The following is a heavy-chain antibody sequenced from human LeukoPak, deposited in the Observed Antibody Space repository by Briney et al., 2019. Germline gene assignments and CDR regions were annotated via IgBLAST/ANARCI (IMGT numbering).Heavy chain of an antibody. V-gene: IGHV3-30*02. J-gene: IGHJ6*03. CDR1: LFTFRNYG. Sequence: PRGSPRLSCATSLFTFRNYGMHWVRHATGQGLEWVSFMWSDGNNRIYADSVKGRFTISRGNSKNMLYLQMDSRRPEDTAVYYCAKDPGASVSGFHMDVWGKGTTV. CDR2: MWSDGNNR. CDR3: AKDPGASVSGFHMDV. D-gene: IGHD2-8*02.